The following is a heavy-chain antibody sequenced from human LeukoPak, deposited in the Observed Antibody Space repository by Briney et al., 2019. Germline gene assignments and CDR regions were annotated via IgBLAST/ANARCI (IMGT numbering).Heavy chain of an antibody. V-gene: IGHV3-21*01. J-gene: IGHJ4*02. CDR2: IGPTGTDR. CDR1: GFTFSSCG. Sequence: GGSLRLFCAASGFTFSSCGFNWVRQAPGKGLEWVSSIGPTGTDRYYADSVRGRFTISRDNAKNSMYLQMDSLRDEDTAVYYCATETIGRHYDYWGQGTMLTVSS. D-gene: IGHD1-14*01. CDR3: ATETIGRHYDY.